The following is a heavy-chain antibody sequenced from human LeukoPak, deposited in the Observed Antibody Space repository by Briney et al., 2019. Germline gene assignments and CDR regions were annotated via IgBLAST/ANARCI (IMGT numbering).Heavy chain of an antibody. CDR1: GFTFGSYW. D-gene: IGHD1-14*01. V-gene: IGHV3-7*03. CDR3: AGGSGWITGD. J-gene: IGHJ4*01. Sequence: QSGGSLRLSCSASGFTFGSYWMNWVRQAPGKGPEWVANIKQDGSEINYVDSVKGRFIISRDNAKNSLYLQMNSLRVDDTAVYYCAGGSGWITGDWGHGTLVTVSS. CDR2: IKQDGSEI.